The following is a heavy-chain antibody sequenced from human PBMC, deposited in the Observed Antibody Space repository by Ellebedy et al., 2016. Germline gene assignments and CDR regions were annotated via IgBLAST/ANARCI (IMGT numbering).Heavy chain of an antibody. V-gene: IGHV3-7*03. CDR1: GFTFSTYW. CDR2: MKEDGSLI. CDR3: ARDAYSGCDY. Sequence: GGSLRLSCAASGFTFSTYWMSWVRQAPGKGLEWVANMKEDGSLIYYADSVKGRFTISRDNAKNLLYLQMNSLRAEDTAVYYCARDAYSGCDYWGQGTLVTVSS. D-gene: IGHD5-12*01. J-gene: IGHJ4*02.